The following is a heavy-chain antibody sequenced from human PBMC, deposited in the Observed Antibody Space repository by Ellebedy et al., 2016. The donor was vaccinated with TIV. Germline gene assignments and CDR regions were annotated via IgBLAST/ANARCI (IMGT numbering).Heavy chain of an antibody. CDR3: ARELVATIGPDY. CDR2: IYYSGST. CDR1: GGSISSSSYY. J-gene: IGHJ4*02. D-gene: IGHD5-12*01. Sequence: SETLSLXXKVSGGSISSSSYYWGWIRQPPGKGLEWIGSIYYSGSTYYNPSLKSRVTISVDTSKNQFSLKLSSVTAADTAVYYCARELVATIGPDYWGQGTLVTVSS. V-gene: IGHV4-39*07.